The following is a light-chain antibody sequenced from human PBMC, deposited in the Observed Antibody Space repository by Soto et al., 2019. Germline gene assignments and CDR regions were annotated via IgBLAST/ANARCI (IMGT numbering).Light chain of an antibody. J-gene: IGLJ2*01. Sequence: QSALTQPRSVSWSPGQSVTISCTGTSSDVGGYNYVSWYQQHPGKAPKLMIYDVGKRPSGVPDRFSGSKSGNTASLTISGLQAEDEADYYCCSYAGSYPVVFGGGTKVTVL. CDR2: DVG. CDR3: CSYAGSYPVV. CDR1: SSDVGGYNY. V-gene: IGLV2-11*01.